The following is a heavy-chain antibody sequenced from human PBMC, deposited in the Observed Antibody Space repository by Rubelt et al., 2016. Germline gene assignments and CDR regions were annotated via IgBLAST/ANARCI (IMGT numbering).Heavy chain of an antibody. CDR1: GFSLSTSGVG. V-gene: IGHV2-5*02. Sequence: QITLKESGPTLVKPTQTLTLTCTFSGFSLSTSGVGVGWIRQPPGKALEWLALIYWDDDKSYSPSLKSKLTNTKETSKNRVVRTMTNMDPMETATYYCAHSTLAAAQDYWGQGTLVTVSS. CDR3: AHSTLAAAQDY. D-gene: IGHD6-13*01. J-gene: IGHJ4*02. CDR2: IYWDDDK.